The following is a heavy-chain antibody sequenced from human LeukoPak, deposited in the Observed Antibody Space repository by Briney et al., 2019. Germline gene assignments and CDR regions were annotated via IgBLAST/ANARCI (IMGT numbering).Heavy chain of an antibody. J-gene: IGHJ4*02. CDR3: ARVAGSYYDEYYFDY. V-gene: IGHV4-34*01. CDR2: INHSGST. Sequence: PSETLSLTCAVYGGSFSGHYWSWIRQPPGKGLEWIGEINHSGSTNYNPSLKSRVTISVDTSKNQFSLKLSSVTAADTAVYYCARVAGSYYDEYYFDYWGQGTLVTVSS. CDR1: GGSFSGHY. D-gene: IGHD3-10*01.